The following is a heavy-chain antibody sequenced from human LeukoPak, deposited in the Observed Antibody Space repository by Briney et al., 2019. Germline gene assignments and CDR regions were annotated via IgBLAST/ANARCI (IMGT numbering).Heavy chain of an antibody. CDR1: GYTFTGYY. Sequence: GASVKVSCKASGYTFTGYYMHWVRQAPGQGLEWMGWINPNSGGTNYAQKFQGRLTMTRDTSISTAYMELSRLRSDDTAVYYCARDYCSSTSCYTGRVDYWGQGTLVTVSS. CDR2: INPNSGGT. D-gene: IGHD2-2*02. J-gene: IGHJ4*02. V-gene: IGHV1-2*02. CDR3: ARDYCSSTSCYTGRVDY.